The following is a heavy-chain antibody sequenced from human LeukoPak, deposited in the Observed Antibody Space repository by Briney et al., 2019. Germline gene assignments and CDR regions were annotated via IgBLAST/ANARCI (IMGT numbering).Heavy chain of an antibody. Sequence: PSETLSLPCTVSCGPLTTSTYYWGWVRPPPGKGPGWVGSFYFGGNTYYNPSLKSRVTMSVDTSRNHLSLKLSSVTAADTAVYYCATDVGDYGPIDAFDIWGRGTMVTVSS. CDR2: FYFGGNT. V-gene: IGHV4-39*07. CDR1: CGPLTTSTYY. D-gene: IGHD4-17*01. CDR3: ATDVGDYGPIDAFDI. J-gene: IGHJ3*02.